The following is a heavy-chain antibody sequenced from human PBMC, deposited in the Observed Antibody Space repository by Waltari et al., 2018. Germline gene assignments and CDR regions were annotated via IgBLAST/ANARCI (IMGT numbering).Heavy chain of an antibody. J-gene: IGHJ1*01. Sequence: QVQLVQSGDEVKEPGASGKVSCKAAGYCFIDFYLQWLRQTPGQGLEWRGWINPNSGVTKHAQKFQGRVSMAWDTYISAAYRELSRLTSDDGAGYYGARDVYGTGG. CDR1: GYCFIDFY. D-gene: IGHD1-1*01. CDR3: ARDVYGT. V-gene: IGHV1-2*02. CDR2: INPNSGVT.